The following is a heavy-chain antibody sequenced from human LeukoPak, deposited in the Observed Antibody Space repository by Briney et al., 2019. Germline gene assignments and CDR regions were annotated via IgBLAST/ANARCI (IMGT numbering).Heavy chain of an antibody. CDR3: ARDVRHRYCSSATCYRGWFDP. V-gene: IGHV1-69*13. Sequence: ASVKVSCKASGGTFNSYAISWVRQAPGQGLEWMGGIIPFFGTAIYAQKFQDRVTITADDSTSTAYMELRSLRSEDTAVYYCARDVRHRYCSSATCYRGWFDPWGQGTLVTVST. D-gene: IGHD2-2*01. J-gene: IGHJ5*02. CDR2: IIPFFGTA. CDR1: GGTFNSYA.